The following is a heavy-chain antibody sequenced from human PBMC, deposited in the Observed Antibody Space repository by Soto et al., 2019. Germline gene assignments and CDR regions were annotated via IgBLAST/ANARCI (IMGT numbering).Heavy chain of an antibody. V-gene: IGHV1-3*01. D-gene: IGHD5-18*01. CDR1: GYTFTSYA. CDR3: ARSGRSYGYPWYFDY. Sequence: ASVKVSCKASGYTFTSYAMHWVRQAPGQRLEWMGWINVGNGNTKYSQKLQGRVTITRDTSASTAYMELSSLRSEDTAVYYCARSGRSYGYPWYFDYWGQGTLVTVSS. J-gene: IGHJ4*02. CDR2: INVGNGNT.